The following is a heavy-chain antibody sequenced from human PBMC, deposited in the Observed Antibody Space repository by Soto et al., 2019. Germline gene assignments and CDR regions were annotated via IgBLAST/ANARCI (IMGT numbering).Heavy chain of an antibody. V-gene: IGHV1-69*13. D-gene: IGHD2-15*01. CDR3: ARASKLYCSGASCSSTAFDI. J-gene: IGHJ3*02. CDR1: GSRFSKYA. Sequence: GSAGKLCFEEWGSRFSKYALSLGRQAPGRGRDWIGGIIPIFGTANYAQKFQGRVTITADESTSTAYMELSSLRSGDTAVYYCARASKLYCSGASCSSTAFDIWGQATTVTV. CDR2: IIPIFGTA.